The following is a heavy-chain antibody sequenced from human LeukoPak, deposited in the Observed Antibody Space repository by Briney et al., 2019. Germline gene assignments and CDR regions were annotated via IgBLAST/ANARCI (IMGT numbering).Heavy chain of an antibody. CDR3: ARMSYYDSSGDNWFDP. D-gene: IGHD3-22*01. J-gene: IGHJ5*02. V-gene: IGHV1-8*01. Sequence: ASVKVSCKASGYTFTSYDINWVRQATGQGFEWMGWMNPNSGNTGYAQKFQGRVTMTRDTSISTAYMELSSLRSEDTAVYYCARMSYYDSSGDNWFDPWGQGALVTVSS. CDR1: GYTFTSYD. CDR2: MNPNSGNT.